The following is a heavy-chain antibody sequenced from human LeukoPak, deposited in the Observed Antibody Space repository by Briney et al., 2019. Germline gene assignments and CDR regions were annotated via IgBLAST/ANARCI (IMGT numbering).Heavy chain of an antibody. CDR3: AREASQGYSNYGPRYDFDY. CDR1: GFTFSSYS. CDR2: ISSSSSYI. V-gene: IGHV3-21*01. D-gene: IGHD4-11*01. J-gene: IGHJ4*02. Sequence: GGSLRLSCAASGFTFSSYSMNWVRQAPGKGLGWVSSISSSSSYIYYADSVKGRFTISRDNAKNSLYLQMNSLRAEDTAVYYCAREASQGYSNYGPRYDFDYWGQGTLVTVSS.